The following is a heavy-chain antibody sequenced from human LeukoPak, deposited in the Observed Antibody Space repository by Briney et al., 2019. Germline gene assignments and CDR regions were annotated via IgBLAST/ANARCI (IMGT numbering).Heavy chain of an antibody. CDR3: ASFRVAVAGTSPSVYNWFDP. Sequence: GGSLRLSCAASGFTFSSYAMSGVRQAPGNGLEWVSAISGSGGSTYYADSVKGRFTISRDNSKNTLYLQMNSLRAEDTAVYYCASFRVAVAGTSPSVYNWFDPWGQGTLVTVSS. V-gene: IGHV3-23*01. CDR2: ISGSGGST. J-gene: IGHJ5*02. CDR1: GFTFSSYA. D-gene: IGHD6-19*01.